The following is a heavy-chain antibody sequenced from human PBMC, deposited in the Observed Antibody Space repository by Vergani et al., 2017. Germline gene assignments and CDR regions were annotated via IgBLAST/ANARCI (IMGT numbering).Heavy chain of an antibody. V-gene: IGHV1-2*02. J-gene: IGHJ4*02. D-gene: IGHD2-2*01. CDR1: GYTFTGYY. CDR2: INPNSGGT. CDR3: ARENCSSTSCYFDY. Sequence: QVQLVQSGAEVKKPGASVKVSCKASGYTFTGYYMHWVRQAPGQGLEWMGWINPNSGGTNYAQKFQGRVTMTRDTSISTAYMELSRLRSDDTAVYYCARENCSSTSCYFDYWSQGSLVTVYS.